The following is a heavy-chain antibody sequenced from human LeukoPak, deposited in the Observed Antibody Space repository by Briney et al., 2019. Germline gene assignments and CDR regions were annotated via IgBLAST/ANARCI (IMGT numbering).Heavy chain of an antibody. CDR1: AFTFSNNC. Sequence: PGGSLRLSCAAAAFTFSNNCTDWARQAPGNGREWQAYILHDGTYKQYAHSGKGRFTISTDNSKSSKYLQMDTLRVDDTAVYYCARRYTIGVHDNGFDIWGQGTMVTVSS. V-gene: IGHV3-30*02. CDR3: ARRYTIGVHDNGFDI. J-gene: IGHJ3*02. D-gene: IGHD2-8*01. CDR2: ILHDGTYK.